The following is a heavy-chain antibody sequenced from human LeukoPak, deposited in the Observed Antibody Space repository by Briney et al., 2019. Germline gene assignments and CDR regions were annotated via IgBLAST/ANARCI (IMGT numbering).Heavy chain of an antibody. J-gene: IGHJ4*02. CDR1: GGSISGYY. CDR2: IYYSGST. CDR3: ARGVFGVVIIGDYFAIDY. D-gene: IGHD3-3*01. V-gene: IGHV4-59*01. Sequence: SETLSLTCTVSGGSISGYYWSWVRQPPGKGLEWIGYIYYSGSTNYNPSLKSRVTISVDTSKNQFSLKLSSVTAADTAVYYCARGVFGVVIIGDYFAIDYWGQGTLVTVSS.